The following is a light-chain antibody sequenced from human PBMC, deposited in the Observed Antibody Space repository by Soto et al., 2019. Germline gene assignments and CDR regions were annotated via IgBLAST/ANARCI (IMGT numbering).Light chain of an antibody. V-gene: IGKV3-20*01. Sequence: EVVLTQSPGTLSLSPGERATLSCRASQSVSSYLAWYQQKPGQAPRLLIYGASSRATGIPDRFSGSGSGTDFTLTISRLEPEDFAVYYCQHYGSSRTFGLGTKVEI. CDR2: GAS. CDR3: QHYGSSRT. J-gene: IGKJ1*01. CDR1: QSVSSY.